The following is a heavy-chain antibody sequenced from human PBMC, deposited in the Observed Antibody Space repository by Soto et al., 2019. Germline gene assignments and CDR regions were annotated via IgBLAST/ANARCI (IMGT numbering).Heavy chain of an antibody. V-gene: IGHV2-70*04. J-gene: IGHJ4*02. Sequence: PTLVNPTQTLTLACTFSGFSLSTSGMRVSWIRQPPGKALEWLARIDWDDDKFYSTSLKTRLTISKDTSKNQVVLTVTNMDPVDTATYYCARIGGGTDYWGPGTLVTVSS. CDR1: GFSLSTSGMR. CDR2: IDWDDDK. D-gene: IGHD3-16*01. CDR3: ARIGGGTDY.